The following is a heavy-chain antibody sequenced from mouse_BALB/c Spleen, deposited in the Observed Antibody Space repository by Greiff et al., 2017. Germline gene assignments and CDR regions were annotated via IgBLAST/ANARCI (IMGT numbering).Heavy chain of an antibody. CDR2: INPSNGGT. Sequence: QVQLKQSGAELVKPGASVKLSCKASGYTFTSYYMYWVKQRPGQGLEWIGEINPSNGGTNFNEKFKSKATLTVDKSSSTAYMQLSSLTSEDSAVYYCTRPTYRYAFDYWGQGTTLTVSS. V-gene: IGHV1S81*02. J-gene: IGHJ2*01. CDR3: TRPTYRYAFDY. CDR1: GYTFTSYY. D-gene: IGHD2-14*01.